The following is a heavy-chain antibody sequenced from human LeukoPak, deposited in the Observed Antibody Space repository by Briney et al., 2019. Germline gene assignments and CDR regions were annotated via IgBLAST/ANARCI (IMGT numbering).Heavy chain of an antibody. D-gene: IGHD1-26*01. Sequence: PGGSLRLSCAASGFTFSGYAMRGVRQAPGKRLEWVSAISGSGGSTYYADSVKGRFTISRDNSKNTLYLQMNSLRAEDTAVYYCATGGSPLAYWGQGTLVTVSS. CDR3: ATGGSPLAY. CDR2: ISGSGGST. J-gene: IGHJ4*02. CDR1: GFTFSGYA. V-gene: IGHV3-23*01.